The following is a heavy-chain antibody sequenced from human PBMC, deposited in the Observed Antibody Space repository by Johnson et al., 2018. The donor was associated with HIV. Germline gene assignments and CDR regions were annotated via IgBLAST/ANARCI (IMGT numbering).Heavy chain of an antibody. CDR3: ARALRMGDYYDSSGPEDAFDI. J-gene: IGHJ3*02. CDR1: GFSFSNYG. Sequence: VQLVESGGGVVQPGRSQRLSCAASGFSFSNYGMHWVRQAPGKGLEWVGRIKSKTDGGTTDYAAPVQGRFTISRDDSKNTLYLQMNSLRAEDTAVYYCARALRMGDYYDSSGPEDAFDIWGQGTMVTVSS. D-gene: IGHD3-22*01. V-gene: IGHV3-15*01. CDR2: IKSKTDGGTT.